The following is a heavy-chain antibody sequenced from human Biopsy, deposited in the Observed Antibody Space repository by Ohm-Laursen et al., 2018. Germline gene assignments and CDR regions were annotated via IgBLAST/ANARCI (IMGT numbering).Heavy chain of an antibody. CDR1: GYAVTEFS. J-gene: IGHJ4*02. V-gene: IGHV1-24*01. CDR2: FAPENGKT. CDR3: AADINVWNVNY. D-gene: IGHD1-1*01. Sequence: SSVKVSCKVSGYAVTEFSMHWVRQAPGNGLEWMGGFAPENGKTIYAQKFQGRVTMTEDTSTDTAYMELSSLRSEDTAVYYCAADINVWNVNYWGQGTQVTVSS.